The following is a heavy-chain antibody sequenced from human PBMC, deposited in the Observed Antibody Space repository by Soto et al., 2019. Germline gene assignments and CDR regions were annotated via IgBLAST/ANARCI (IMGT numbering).Heavy chain of an antibody. Sequence: ASVTVSCKASGYTFTSYGISWVRQAPGQGLEWMGWISAYNGNTNYAQKLQGRVTMTTDTSTSTAYMELRSLRSDDTAVYYCARSESDPVTADIWGQGTMVTVSS. CDR3: ARSESDPVTADI. J-gene: IGHJ3*02. CDR1: GYTFTSYG. CDR2: ISAYNGNT. D-gene: IGHD4-4*01. V-gene: IGHV1-18*01.